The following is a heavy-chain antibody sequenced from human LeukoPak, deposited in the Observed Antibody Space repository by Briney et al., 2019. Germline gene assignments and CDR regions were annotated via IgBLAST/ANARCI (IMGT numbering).Heavy chain of an antibody. CDR3: ARGTSSGWSYFDY. Sequence: GGSLRLSYAASGFTFSSYSMNWVRQAPGKGLEWVSSISSSSSYIYYADSVKGRFTISRDNAQNSLYLQMNSLRAEDTAVFYCARGTSSGWSYFDYWGQGTLVTVSS. CDR2: ISSSSSYI. CDR1: GFTFSSYS. D-gene: IGHD6-19*01. J-gene: IGHJ4*02. V-gene: IGHV3-21*01.